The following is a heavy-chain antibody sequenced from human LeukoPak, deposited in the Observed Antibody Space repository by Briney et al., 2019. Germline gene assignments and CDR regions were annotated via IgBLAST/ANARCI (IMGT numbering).Heavy chain of an antibody. CDR2: INWNGGST. CDR3: ARSLWFGELSGGDY. CDR1: GFTFDDYG. J-gene: IGHJ4*02. D-gene: IGHD3-10*01. Sequence: GGSLRLSCAASGFTFDDYGMSWVRQAPGKGPEWVSGINWNGGSTGYADSVKGRFTISRDNAKNSLYLQMNSLRAEDTALYYCARSLWFGELSGGDYWGQGTLVTVSS. V-gene: IGHV3-20*04.